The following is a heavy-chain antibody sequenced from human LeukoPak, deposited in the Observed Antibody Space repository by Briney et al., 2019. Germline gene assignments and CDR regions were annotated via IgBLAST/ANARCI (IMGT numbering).Heavy chain of an antibody. J-gene: IGHJ3*02. V-gene: IGHV3-7*05. CDR1: GFTFTNYG. CDR3: ARNLRLHTPRTFDI. Sequence: GRSLRLSCAASGFTFTNYGMHWVRQAPGQGLEWVANIHEDGSDKYYVDSVKGRFTISRDNAKNSVYLQMNGLRAEDTAVYYCARNLRLHTPRTFDIWGQGTMVTVSS. CDR2: IHEDGSDK. D-gene: IGHD5-24*01.